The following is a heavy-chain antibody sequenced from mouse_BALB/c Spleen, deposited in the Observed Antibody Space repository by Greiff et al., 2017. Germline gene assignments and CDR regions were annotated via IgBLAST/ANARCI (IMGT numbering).Heavy chain of an antibody. CDR2: IYPGSGST. D-gene: IGHD2-14*01. Sequence: LKQPGSELVRPGASVKLSCKASGYTFTSYWMHWVKQRPGQGLEWIGNIYPGSGSTNYDEKFKSKATLTVDTSSSTAYMQLSSLTSEDSAVYYCTRGGYDGFAYWGQGTLVTVSA. CDR1: GYTFTSYW. CDR3: TRGGYDGFAY. J-gene: IGHJ3*01. V-gene: IGHV1S22*01.